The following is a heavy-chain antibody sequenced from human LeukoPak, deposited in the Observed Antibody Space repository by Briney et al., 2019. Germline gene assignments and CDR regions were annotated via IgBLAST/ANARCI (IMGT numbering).Heavy chain of an antibody. J-gene: IGHJ4*02. D-gene: IGHD2-15*01. Sequence: ASVKVSCKASVYTFTSYYMHWVRQAPGQGLEWMGIINPSGGSTSYAQKFQGRVTMTRDTSTSTVYMELSSLRSEDTAVYYCARDGVVVAAATEFDYWGQGTLVTVSS. CDR2: INPSGGST. V-gene: IGHV1-46*01. CDR1: VYTFTSYY. CDR3: ARDGVVVAAATEFDY.